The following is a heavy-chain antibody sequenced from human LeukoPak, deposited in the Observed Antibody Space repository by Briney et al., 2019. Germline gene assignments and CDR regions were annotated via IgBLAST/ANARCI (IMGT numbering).Heavy chain of an antibody. V-gene: IGHV4-34*01. CDR3: ARVGYYDSSGYLDY. D-gene: IGHD3-22*01. J-gene: IGHJ4*02. CDR1: GGSFSAYY. Sequence: SETLSLTCAVYGGSFSAYYWNWIRQPPGKGLEWIGEINHSGSTNYNPSLKSRVTISVDTSKNQFSLNLYSVTAADTAVYYCARVGYYDSSGYLDYWGQGTQVTVSS. CDR2: INHSGST.